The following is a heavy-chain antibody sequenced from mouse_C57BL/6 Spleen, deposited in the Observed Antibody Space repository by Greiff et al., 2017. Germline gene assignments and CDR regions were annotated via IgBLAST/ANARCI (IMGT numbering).Heavy chain of an antibody. CDR2: ISSGGSYT. D-gene: IGHD1-1*01. CDR3: ARHPGSSYGYAMDY. J-gene: IGHJ4*01. V-gene: IGHV5-6*01. Sequence: EVQRVESGGDLVKPGGSLQLSCAASGFTFSSYGMSWVRQTPDKRLAWVATISSGGSYTYYPDSVKGRFTSSRDKDKKTLDLQMSSLKSEDTAMYYCARHPGSSYGYAMDYWGQGTSGTVSS. CDR1: GFTFSSYG.